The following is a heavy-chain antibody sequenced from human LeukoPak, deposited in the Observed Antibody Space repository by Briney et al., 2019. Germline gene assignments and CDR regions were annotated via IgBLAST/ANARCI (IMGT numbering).Heavy chain of an antibody. J-gene: IGHJ6*02. V-gene: IGHV3-74*01. D-gene: IGHD5-18*01. CDR3: ARDRRYSYGYYGMDV. CDR2: INSDGSST. CDR1: GFTFSSYW. Sequence: PGGSLRLSCAASGFTFSSYWMHWVRQAPGKGLVWVSRINSDGSSTSYADSVKGRFTFSRDNAKNTLYLQMNSLRAEDTAVYYCARDRRYSYGYYGMDVWGQGTTVTVSS.